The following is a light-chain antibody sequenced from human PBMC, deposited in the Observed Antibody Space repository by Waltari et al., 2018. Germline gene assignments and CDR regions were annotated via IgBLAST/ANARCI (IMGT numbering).Light chain of an antibody. CDR1: QTILDNADNSNY. CDR2: WTS. Sequence: VMTQSPDSLAVSLGARANIHCRSSQTILDNADNSNYVAWYQHKPGQPPKLLISWTSARESGVPDRFTGSGSGTDFTLTISSLQAEDVAMYYCQQYYSTPRTFGQGTKVEVK. CDR3: QQYYSTPRT. V-gene: IGKV4-1*01. J-gene: IGKJ1*01.